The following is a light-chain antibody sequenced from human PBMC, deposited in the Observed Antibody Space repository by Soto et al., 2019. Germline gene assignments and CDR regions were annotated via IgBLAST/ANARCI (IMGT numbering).Light chain of an antibody. CDR3: VAWDDSLSGGV. V-gene: IGLV1-47*01. CDR1: SSNIGSNY. J-gene: IGLJ2*01. Sequence: QSVLTQPPSASGTPGQRVTISCSGSSSNIGSNYVYWYQQLPGTAPKLLIYRNNQRPSGVPDRFSGSKSCTSASLAISGLRSEDEADYYCVAWDDSLSGGVFGGGTKLTVL. CDR2: RNN.